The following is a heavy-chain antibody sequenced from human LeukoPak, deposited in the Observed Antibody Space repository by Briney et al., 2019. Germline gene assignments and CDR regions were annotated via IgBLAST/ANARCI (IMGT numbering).Heavy chain of an antibody. CDR3: AKPHRGSAIGVDY. J-gene: IGHJ4*02. CDR1: GFTFSSSS. Sequence: GGSLRLSCAASGFTFSSSSVNWVRQAPGKGLEWVSAISGSGGSTYYADSVKGRFTISRDNSKNTLYLQMNSLRAEDTAVYYCAKPHRGSAIGVDYWGQGTLVTVSS. V-gene: IGHV3-23*01. D-gene: IGHD2-2*01. CDR2: ISGSGGST.